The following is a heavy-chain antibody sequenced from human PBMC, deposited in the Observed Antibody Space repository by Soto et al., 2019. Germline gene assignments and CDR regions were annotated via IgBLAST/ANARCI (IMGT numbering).Heavy chain of an antibody. D-gene: IGHD1-1*01. CDR3: AREERSGGYYYYGMDV. CDR2: IYYSGST. V-gene: IGHV4-59*01. CDR1: GGSISSYY. J-gene: IGHJ6*02. Sequence: SETLSLTCTVSGGSISSYYWSWIRQPPGKGLEWIGHIYYSGSTNYNPSLKSRVTISVDTSKNQFSLKLSSVTAADTAVYYCAREERSGGYYYYGMDVWGQGTTVTVSS.